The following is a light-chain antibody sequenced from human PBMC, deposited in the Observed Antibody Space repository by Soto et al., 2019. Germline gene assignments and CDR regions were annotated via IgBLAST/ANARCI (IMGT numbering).Light chain of an antibody. CDR2: GAS. CDR3: QQYRNWPT. Sequence: ETVMTQSPATLSVSPGERAALSCRASQSVSSNMAWYQQKPGQAPRLLIFGASTRATGIPDRFSGSGTGTEFTLTITRLQPEDSAVYYCQQYRNWPTFGQGTKLEIK. V-gene: IGKV3-15*01. J-gene: IGKJ2*01. CDR1: QSVSSN.